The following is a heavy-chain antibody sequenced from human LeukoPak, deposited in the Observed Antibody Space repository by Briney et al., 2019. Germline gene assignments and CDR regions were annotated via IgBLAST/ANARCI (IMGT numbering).Heavy chain of an antibody. J-gene: IGHJ1*01. Sequence: PGGSLRLSCEASGFIVNINYVAWVRQAPGKGLEWVSVINSGGDMYYADSVKGRFIISRDTSTLFLQMNSLTVADTAVYYCAEAHIVVMKNAAFHVWGQGTLVTVSS. D-gene: IGHD3-3*02. CDR2: INSGGDM. CDR1: GFIVNINY. V-gene: IGHV3-66*01. CDR3: AEAHIVVMKNAAFHV.